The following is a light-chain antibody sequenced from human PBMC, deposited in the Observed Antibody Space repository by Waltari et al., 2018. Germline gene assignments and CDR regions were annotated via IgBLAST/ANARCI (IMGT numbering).Light chain of an antibody. CDR2: DVS. J-gene: IGKJ4*01. Sequence: VVLTQSPATLSLSPGERATLSCRASQGVSKFLAWFQQKPGQSPRLLVYDVSTRATGIPSRFSGSGPGPEFILTINSLEPEDFAVYYCQQYDRWPLTFSGGTKLEIK. CDR3: QQYDRWPLT. CDR1: QGVSKF. V-gene: IGKV3D-11*01.